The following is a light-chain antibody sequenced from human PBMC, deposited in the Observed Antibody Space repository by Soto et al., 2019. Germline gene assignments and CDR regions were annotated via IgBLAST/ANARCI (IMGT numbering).Light chain of an antibody. CDR2: DNN. Sequence: QSVLTQPPSVSAAPGQKVTISCSGSSSNIGNNYVSWYQPLPGTAPKLLIYDNNKRPSGIPDRFSGSKSGTSATLGITGLQTGDEADYYCGTWDSSLNVGVFGGVTKLTGL. CDR3: GTWDSSLNVGV. J-gene: IGLJ2*01. V-gene: IGLV1-51*01. CDR1: SSNIGNNY.